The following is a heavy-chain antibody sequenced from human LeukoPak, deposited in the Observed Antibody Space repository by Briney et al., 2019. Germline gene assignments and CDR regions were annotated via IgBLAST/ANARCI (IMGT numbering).Heavy chain of an antibody. CDR1: GGTFSSYA. CDR2: IIPIFGTA. J-gene: IGHJ5*02. CDR3: ARETVGYYYDSSGYSNWFDP. D-gene: IGHD3-22*01. V-gene: IGHV1-69*13. Sequence: ASVKVSCKASGGTFSSYAISWVRQAPGQGLEWMGGIIPIFGTANYAQKFQGRVTITADESTSTAYMELSSLRSEDTAVYYCARETVGYYYDSSGYSNWFDPWGQGTLVTVSS.